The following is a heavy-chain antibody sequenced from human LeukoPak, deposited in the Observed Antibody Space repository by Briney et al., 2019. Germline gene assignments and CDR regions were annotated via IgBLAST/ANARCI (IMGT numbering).Heavy chain of an antibody. CDR2: IYYSGST. CDR1: GGSISSGDYY. CDR3: ARLEAVAGKLDY. D-gene: IGHD6-19*01. J-gene: IGHJ4*02. Sequence: SETLSLTCTVSGGSISSGDYYWSWIRQPPGKGLEWIGYIYYSGSTYYNPSLKSRVTISVDTSKNQFSLKLSSVTAADTAVYYCARLEAVAGKLDYWGQGTLVTVSS. V-gene: IGHV4-30-4*01.